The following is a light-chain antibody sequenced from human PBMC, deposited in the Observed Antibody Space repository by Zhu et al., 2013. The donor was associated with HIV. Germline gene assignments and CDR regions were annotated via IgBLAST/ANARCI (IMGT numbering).Light chain of an antibody. CDR1: QSISTY. CDR3: QQSHSAPLT. CDR2: AAS. V-gene: IGKV1-39*01. Sequence: DIQMTQSPSSLSASVGDRVTITCRASQSISTYLNWYQQKPGKAPNLLIYAASSLQSGVPSRFSGSGSGADFTLTISSVQPEDSAAYFCQQSHSAPLTFGGGTKVEIK. J-gene: IGKJ4*01.